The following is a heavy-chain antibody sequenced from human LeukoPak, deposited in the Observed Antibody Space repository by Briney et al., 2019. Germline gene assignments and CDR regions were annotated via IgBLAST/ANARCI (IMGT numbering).Heavy chain of an antibody. CDR3: ARGRLYCSSTSCSPYGMDV. J-gene: IGHJ6*04. CDR2: IYHSGST. Sequence: SQTLSLTCAVSGGSISSGGYSWSWIRQPPGKGLEWIGYIYHSGSTYYNPSLKSRVTISVYRSKNQFSLKLSSVTAADTAVYYCARGRLYCSSTSCSPYGMDVWGKGTTVTVSS. CDR1: GGSISSGGYS. V-gene: IGHV4-30-2*01. D-gene: IGHD2-2*01.